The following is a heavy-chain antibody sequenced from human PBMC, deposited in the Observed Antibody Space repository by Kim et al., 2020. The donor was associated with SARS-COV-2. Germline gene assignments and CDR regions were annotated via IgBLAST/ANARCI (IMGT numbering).Heavy chain of an antibody. Sequence: GGYLRLSCAASGFIFSSYWMHWVRQAPGKGLVWVSRTNTDGSYRSNADSVKGRFTISRDNAKNTLYLQMNSLRAEDTAVYYCARVLPGGYYYMDVWGKGTTVTVS. CDR3: ARVLPGGYYYMDV. CDR1: GFIFSSYW. D-gene: IGHD2-15*01. V-gene: IGHV3-74*01. J-gene: IGHJ6*03. CDR2: TNTDGSYR.